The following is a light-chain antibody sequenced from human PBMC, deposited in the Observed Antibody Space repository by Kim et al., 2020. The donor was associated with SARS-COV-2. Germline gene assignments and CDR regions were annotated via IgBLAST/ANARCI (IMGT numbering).Light chain of an antibody. CDR3: HQYGSSPLT. Sequence: EIVFTQSPGTLSLSPVEMATLSCRASQSIANTDLACYQHKAREAPRLLICGASSRATGISDRFSGSGSGTDFTLTISRLEPEDFAVYHCHQYGSSPLTFGQGRRLEIK. CDR2: GAS. CDR1: QSIANTD. J-gene: IGKJ5*01. V-gene: IGKV3-20*01.